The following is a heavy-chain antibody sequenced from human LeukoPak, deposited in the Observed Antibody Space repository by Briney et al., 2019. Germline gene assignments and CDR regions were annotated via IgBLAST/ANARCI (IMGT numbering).Heavy chain of an antibody. CDR2: ISGSGGRT. D-gene: IGHD5-12*01. Sequence: GGSLRLSCAASGFTFNIHAMNWVRQAPGKGLEWVSGISGSGGRTYYADSVKGRFTISRDNSKNTMYMQMNSLRAEDTALYYCAKERVYSGNVIDYWGQETLVTVSS. V-gene: IGHV3-23*01. CDR3: AKERVYSGNVIDY. CDR1: GFTFNIHA. J-gene: IGHJ4*02.